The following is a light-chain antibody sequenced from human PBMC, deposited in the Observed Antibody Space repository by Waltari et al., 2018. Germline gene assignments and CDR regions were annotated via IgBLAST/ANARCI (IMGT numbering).Light chain of an antibody. CDR1: SSAIGDYNY. V-gene: IGLV2-14*01. Sequence: QSALTQPASVSGSPGQSITISCIGTSSAIGDYNYVSWYQQHVGKAPKLMIYDVTKRPSGVSYRFSGSKSGNTASLTISGLQAEDEADYYCSSYTASSTWVFGGGTNLTVL. J-gene: IGLJ3*02. CDR3: SSYTASSTWV. CDR2: DVT.